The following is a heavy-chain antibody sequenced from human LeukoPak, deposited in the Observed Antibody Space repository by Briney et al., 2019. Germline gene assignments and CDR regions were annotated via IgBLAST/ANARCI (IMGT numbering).Heavy chain of an antibody. CDR1: GFTFSSYS. V-gene: IGHV3-21*01. J-gene: IGHJ4*02. D-gene: IGHD1-1*01. CDR2: ISSSSSNI. Sequence: GGSLRLSCAASGFTFSSYSMNWVRQAPGKGLEWVSSISSSSSNIYYADSVKGRFTISRDNAKNSLYLQMNSLRVEDTAVYYCARCTTGRTFGSLREIKRSREIDYWGREPWSPSPQ. CDR3: ARCTTGRTFGSLREIKRSREIDY.